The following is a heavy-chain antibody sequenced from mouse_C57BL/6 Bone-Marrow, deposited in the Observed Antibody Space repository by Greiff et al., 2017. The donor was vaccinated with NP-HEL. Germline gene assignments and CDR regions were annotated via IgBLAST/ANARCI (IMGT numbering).Heavy chain of an antibody. J-gene: IGHJ2*01. CDR1: GYSITSDY. D-gene: IGHD1-1*01. CDR3: ARCSSSFDY. CDR2: ISYSGST. V-gene: IGHV3-8*01. Sequence: VQLKESGPGLVQPSQTLSLTCSVTGYSITSDYWHWIRKFPGNKLEYMGYISYSGSTYNNPSLKSRISTTRDTSKTQYYLQLTSVTTEDTATYNCARCSSSFDYWGQGTTLTVSS.